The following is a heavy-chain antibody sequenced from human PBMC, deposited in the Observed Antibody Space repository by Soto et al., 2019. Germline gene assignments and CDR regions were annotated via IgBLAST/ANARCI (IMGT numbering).Heavy chain of an antibody. D-gene: IGHD6-13*01. V-gene: IGHV1-69*04. CDR1: GGTFSSYT. CDR3: AKEVLPIADRMDV. J-gene: IGHJ6*04. Sequence: SVKVSCKASGGTFSSYTISWVRQAPGQGLEWMGRIIPVLGIANYAQKFQGRVTITADKSTSTAYMELSSLRSEDTAVYYCAKEVLPIADRMDVWSKGTTVTVSS. CDR2: IIPVLGIA.